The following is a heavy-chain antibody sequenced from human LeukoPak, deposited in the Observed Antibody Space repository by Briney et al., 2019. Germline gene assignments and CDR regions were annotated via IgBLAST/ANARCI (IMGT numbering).Heavy chain of an antibody. CDR3: ARSYYDSSGYYYNYYGMDV. J-gene: IGHJ6*02. CDR2: ISYDGSNK. V-gene: IGHV3-30*04. D-gene: IGHD3-22*01. Sequence: GRSLRLSCAASGFTFSSYAMYWVRQAPGKGLEWVAVISYDGSNKYYADSVKGRFTISRDNSKNTLYLQMNSLRAEDTAVYYCARSYYDSSGYYYNYYGMDVWGQGTTVTVSS. CDR1: GFTFSSYA.